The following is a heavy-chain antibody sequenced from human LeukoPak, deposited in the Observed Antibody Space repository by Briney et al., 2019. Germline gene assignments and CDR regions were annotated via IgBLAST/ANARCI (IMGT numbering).Heavy chain of an antibody. J-gene: IGHJ4*02. CDR3: AREPTMVRGVTRNFDY. Sequence: SVKVSCKASGFTFTTSAVQWVRQARGQRLEWIGWIVIGSGNTNCAQKFQDRVTITRDKSTSTAYMELSSLRSEDTAVYYCAREPTMVRGVTRNFDYWGQGTLVTVPS. V-gene: IGHV1-58*01. CDR2: IVIGSGNT. D-gene: IGHD3-10*01. CDR1: GFTFTTSA.